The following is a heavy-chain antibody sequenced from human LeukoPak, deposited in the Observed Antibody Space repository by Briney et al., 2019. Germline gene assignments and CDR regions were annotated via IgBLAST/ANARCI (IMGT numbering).Heavy chain of an antibody. CDR1: GFTFGSYS. Sequence: GGSLRLSCAGSGFTFGSYSMNWVRHAPGRGLEWVSYIGHTGSISDYADSVKGRFTVSRDNAKNSLYLQMNTLRAEDTAVYYCVRDGAVVTSGSYPWRYFQYWGLGTLVTVSS. CDR2: IGHTGSIS. D-gene: IGHD3-10*01. CDR3: VRDGAVVTSGSYPWRYFQY. V-gene: IGHV3-48*04. J-gene: IGHJ1*01.